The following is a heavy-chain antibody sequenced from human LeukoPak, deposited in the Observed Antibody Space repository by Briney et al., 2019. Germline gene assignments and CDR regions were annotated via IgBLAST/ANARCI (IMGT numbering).Heavy chain of an antibody. CDR1: GYTFTGYY. CDR2: INPRDGET. CDR3: ARDWELRFHQGGLDY. V-gene: IGHV1-2*06. Sequence: ASVKVSCKAPGYTFTGYYIHWVRQAPGQGLEWMGRINPRDGETSFAQKFQGRVSMTRDTSVSSAYMELSGLRSDDTAVYYCARDWELRFHQGGLDYWGQGTLVTVSS. D-gene: IGHD3-3*01. J-gene: IGHJ4*02.